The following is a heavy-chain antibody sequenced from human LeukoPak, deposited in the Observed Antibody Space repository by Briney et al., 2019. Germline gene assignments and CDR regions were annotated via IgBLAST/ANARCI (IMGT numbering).Heavy chain of an antibody. CDR2: IIPILGIA. Sequence: ASVKVSCKASGGTFSSYAISWVRQAPGQGLEWMGRIIPILGIANYAQKFQGRVTITADKSTSTAYMELSSLRSEDTAVYYCARVDMITFGGVIAPPHYWGQGTLVTVSS. J-gene: IGHJ4*02. CDR3: ARVDMITFGGVIAPPHY. V-gene: IGHV1-69*04. D-gene: IGHD3-16*02. CDR1: GGTFSSYA.